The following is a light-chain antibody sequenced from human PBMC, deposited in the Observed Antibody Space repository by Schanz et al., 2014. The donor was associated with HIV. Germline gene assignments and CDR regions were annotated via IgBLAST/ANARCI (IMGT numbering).Light chain of an antibody. CDR1: SSDVGGYNY. J-gene: IGLJ2*01. CDR2: EVS. V-gene: IGLV2-8*01. Sequence: QSALTQPPSASGSPGQSVAISCTGTSSDVGGYNYVSWYHQKPGKAPKLVIYEVSKRPSGVPDRFSGSKSGSTASLTVSGLQAEDEADYYCSSYTVINTVVFGGGTKLTVL. CDR3: SSYTVINTVV.